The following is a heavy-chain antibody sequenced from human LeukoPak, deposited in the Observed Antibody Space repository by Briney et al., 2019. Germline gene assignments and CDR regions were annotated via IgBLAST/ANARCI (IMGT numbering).Heavy chain of an antibody. V-gene: IGHV3-48*01. CDR1: GVTFSSSG. CDR3: TLGQFFQPFDY. D-gene: IGHD3-16*01. J-gene: IGHJ4*02. CDR2: ISSSSSTI. Sequence: QTGGSLRLSCAASGVTFSSSGMNWVRQDPGKGLEWISYISSSSSTIYYADSVKGRFTISRDNAKNSLYLQMNSLRAGDTAVYYCTLGQFFQPFDYWGQGTLVTVSS.